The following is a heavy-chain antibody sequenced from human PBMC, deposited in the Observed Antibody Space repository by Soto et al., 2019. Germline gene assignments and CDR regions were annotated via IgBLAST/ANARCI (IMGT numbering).Heavy chain of an antibody. D-gene: IGHD6-25*01. CDR2: MNPSNGNA. CDR1: GDTFIKYD. J-gene: IGHJ4*02. CDR3: ARRKERSGPNYFDV. Sequence: ASVKVCCKASGDTFIKYDINWVRQATGQGLEWMGWMNPSNGNAGYAQNFRGRVTMTSNTSITTAYMELSGLRYEDTAVYYCARRKERSGPNYFDVWGQGTLVTVSS. V-gene: IGHV1-8*01.